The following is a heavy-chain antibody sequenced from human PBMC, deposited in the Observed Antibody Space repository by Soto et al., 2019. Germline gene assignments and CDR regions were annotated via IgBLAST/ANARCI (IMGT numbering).Heavy chain of an antibody. D-gene: IGHD3-3*01. CDR3: AREGPRGRAALNLEWLFIGWFDP. J-gene: IGHJ5*02. CDR1: GGSISSSSYY. Sequence: PSETLSLTCTVSGGSISSSSYYWGWIRQPPGKGLEWIGSIYYSGSTYYNPSLKSRVTISVDTSKNQFSLKLSSVTAADTAVYYCAREGPRGRAALNLEWLFIGWFDPWGQGTLVTVSS. V-gene: IGHV4-39*02. CDR2: IYYSGST.